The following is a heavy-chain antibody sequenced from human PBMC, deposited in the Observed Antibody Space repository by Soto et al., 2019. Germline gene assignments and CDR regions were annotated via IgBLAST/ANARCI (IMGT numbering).Heavy chain of an antibody. D-gene: IGHD2-21*02. Sequence: QVQLVQSGAQVEKPGASVKVSCKASGYPFIGHYIHWVRQAPGQGLDWMGWINPNSGDTNYARKFNGGVIMTRDTSIRTVYIELSRLKPDDTAVYYCARVPVTAVTEAHYFDFWGQGTLVTVSS. CDR3: ARVPVTAVTEAHYFDF. CDR2: INPNSGDT. J-gene: IGHJ4*02. V-gene: IGHV1-2*02. CDR1: GYPFIGHY.